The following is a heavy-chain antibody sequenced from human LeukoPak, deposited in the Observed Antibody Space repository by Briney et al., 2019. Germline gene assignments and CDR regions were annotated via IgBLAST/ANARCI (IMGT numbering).Heavy chain of an antibody. J-gene: IGHJ6*02. V-gene: IGHV3-74*01. CDR1: GFTFDYYW. CDR2: INTDGSNT. Sequence: GGSLRLSCAASGFTFDYYWMHWVRQAPGKGLMRVSRINTDGSNTHYADSVKGRFTISRDNAKNTLYLQMNGLRVEDTAVYYCVVWGEDRSGHRFDFWGQGTTVTVSS. CDR3: VVWGEDRSGHRFDF. D-gene: IGHD3-22*01.